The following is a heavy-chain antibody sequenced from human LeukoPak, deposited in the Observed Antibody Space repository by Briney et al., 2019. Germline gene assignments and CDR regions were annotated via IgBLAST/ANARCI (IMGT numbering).Heavy chain of an antibody. CDR1: GFTFSSYG. CDR3: AKDGKYCSSTSCYLNYCYYGMDV. D-gene: IGHD2-2*01. Sequence: GGSLRLSCAASGFTFSSYGMHWVRQAPGKGLEWVAVISYDGSNKYYADSVKGRFTISRDNSKNTLYLQMNSLRAEDTAVYYCAKDGKYCSSTSCYLNYCYYGMDVWGKGTTVTVSS. J-gene: IGHJ6*04. CDR2: ISYDGSNK. V-gene: IGHV3-30*18.